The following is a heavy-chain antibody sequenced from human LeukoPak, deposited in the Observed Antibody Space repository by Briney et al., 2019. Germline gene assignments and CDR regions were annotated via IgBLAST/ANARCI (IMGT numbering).Heavy chain of an antibody. J-gene: IGHJ6*02. CDR3: ARYYYGSGNYYYYGMDV. D-gene: IGHD3-10*01. Sequence: SETLSLTCTVSGGSISSYYWSWIRQPPGKGPEWIGYIYSSGSTNYNPSLKSRVTISVDTSKNQFSLKLTSVTAADTAVYYCARYYYGSGNYYYYGMDVWGQGTTVTVSS. V-gene: IGHV4-59*01. CDR2: IYSSGST. CDR1: GGSISSYY.